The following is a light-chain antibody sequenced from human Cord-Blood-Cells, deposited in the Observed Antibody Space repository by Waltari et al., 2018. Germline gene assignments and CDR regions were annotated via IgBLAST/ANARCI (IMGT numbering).Light chain of an antibody. CDR2: EVS. V-gene: IGLV2-8*01. CDR3: SSYAGSNNFV. Sequence: QSALTQPPSASGSPGQSVTLSCTGTSRYVGGYNYVSWYQQHPGKAPKLMIYEVSKRPSGVPDRFSGSKSGNTASLTVSGLQAEDEADYYCSSYAGSNNFVFGTGTKVTVL. CDR1: SRYVGGYNY. J-gene: IGLJ1*01.